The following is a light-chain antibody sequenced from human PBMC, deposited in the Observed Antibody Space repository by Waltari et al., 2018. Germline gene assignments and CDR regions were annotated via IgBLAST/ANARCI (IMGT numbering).Light chain of an antibody. Sequence: DIVMTQSPLSLSVTPGEPASISCNSSQSLRHSNGYNCVDWFLQKPGQSPQLLIYLGSNRASGVPDRISGSGSGTDFTLKISRVEAEDVGVYYCMQALQTPLTFGGGTKVEIK. CDR1: QSLRHSNGYNC. J-gene: IGKJ4*01. CDR2: LGS. CDR3: MQALQTPLT. V-gene: IGKV2-28*01.